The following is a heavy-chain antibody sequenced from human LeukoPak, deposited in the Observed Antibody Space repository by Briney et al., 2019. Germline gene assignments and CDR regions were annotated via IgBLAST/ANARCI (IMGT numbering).Heavy chain of an antibody. V-gene: IGHV3-9*01. CDR2: ISWTSGSI. CDR1: GCTFDDYA. CDR3: VKGTQMIRPVTYFDY. D-gene: IGHD3-16*01. Sequence: GGSLRLSCVASGCTFDDYAMYWVRQAPGKGLEWVSGISWTSGSIGYADSVKGRFTISRDNAKNSLYLQMNSLGPEDTALYYCVKGTQMIRPVTYFDYWGQGTLVTVSS. J-gene: IGHJ4*02.